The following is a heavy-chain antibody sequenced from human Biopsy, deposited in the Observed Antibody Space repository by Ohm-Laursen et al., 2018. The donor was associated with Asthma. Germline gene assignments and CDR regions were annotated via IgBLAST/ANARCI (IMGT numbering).Heavy chain of an antibody. CDR2: ISRSGGSK. CDR3: AKAERDLDWYWFDP. V-gene: IGHV3-23*01. J-gene: IGHJ5*02. CDR1: GFTFSSYP. D-gene: IGHD3-9*01. Sequence: SLRLSCAASGFTFSSYPMSWVRQAPGKGLEWVSAISRSGGSKYYADSVKGRFTISRDNSKNTLYLQMNSLRAEDTAVYYCAKAERDLDWYWFDPWGQGTLVTVSS.